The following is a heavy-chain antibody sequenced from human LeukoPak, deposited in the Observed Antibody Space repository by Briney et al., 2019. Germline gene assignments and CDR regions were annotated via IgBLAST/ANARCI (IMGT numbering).Heavy chain of an antibody. J-gene: IGHJ4*02. CDR3: ARVTGYMIEDYFDY. D-gene: IGHD3-22*01. V-gene: IGHV4-39*07. CDR2: IYYSGST. CDR1: GGSISSSSYY. Sequence: SETLSLTCTVSGGSISSSSYYWGWIRQPPGEGLEWIGSIYYSGSTYYNPSLKSRVTISVDTSKNQFSLKLRSVTAADTAVYYCARVTGYMIEDYFDYWGQGTLVTVSS.